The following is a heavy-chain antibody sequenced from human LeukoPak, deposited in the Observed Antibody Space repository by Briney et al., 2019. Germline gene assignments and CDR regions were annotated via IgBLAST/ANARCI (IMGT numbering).Heavy chain of an antibody. CDR2: VSSGVNT. J-gene: IGHJ4*02. Sequence: GGPLTLSCKVSGFTVSINSWSWVRHAPGKGLEWVSFVSSGVNTDHSASLKARFTISRDNSKHTLYLPINCLIAEHTAIYYCATRPGQYAHPYEYWGQGTLVTVSS. CDR3: ATRPGQYAHPYEY. V-gene: IGHV3-53*01. CDR1: GFTVSINS.